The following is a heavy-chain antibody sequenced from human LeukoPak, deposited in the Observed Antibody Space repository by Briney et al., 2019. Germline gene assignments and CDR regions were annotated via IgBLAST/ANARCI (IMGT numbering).Heavy chain of an antibody. D-gene: IGHD2-21*02. V-gene: IGHV3-53*05. CDR3: VREDTPATANY. CDR1: GFTVSSNQ. CDR2: IYGSGST. Sequence: GGSLRLSCAASGFTVSSNQMTWVRQAPGKGLEWVSIIYGSGSTYYADSVKGRFTISRDNSKNTLYLQINSLRAEDTAVYYCVREDTPATANYWGQGTLVTISS. J-gene: IGHJ4*02.